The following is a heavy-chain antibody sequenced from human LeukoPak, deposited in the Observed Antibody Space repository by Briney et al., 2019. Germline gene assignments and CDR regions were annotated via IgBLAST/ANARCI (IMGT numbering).Heavy chain of an antibody. CDR2: ISAYNGNT. J-gene: IGHJ4*02. V-gene: IGHV1-18*01. CDR3: ARIVVVTAMEYYFDY. D-gene: IGHD2-21*02. CDR1: GYTFTSYG. Sequence: GASVKVSCKASGYTFTSYGIGWVRQAPEQGLEWMGWISAYNGNTNYAQKLQGRVTMTTDTSTSTAYMELRSLRSDDTAVYYCARIVVVTAMEYYFDYWGQGTLVTVSS.